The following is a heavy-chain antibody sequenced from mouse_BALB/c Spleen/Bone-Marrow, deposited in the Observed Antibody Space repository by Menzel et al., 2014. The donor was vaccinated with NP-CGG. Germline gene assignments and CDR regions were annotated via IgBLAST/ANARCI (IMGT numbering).Heavy chain of an antibody. J-gene: IGHJ3*01. CDR1: GFTFSDFY. D-gene: IGHD2-10*02. Sequence: EVQRVESGGGLVQPGDSLRLSCATSGFTFSDFYMEWVRQPPGKRLEWIAASRNKAKYYTTEYSASVKGRFIVSRDTFQSVLYLQMNALRAEDTAIYYCARDVGYGNYFVYWGQGTLVTASA. CDR3: ARDVGYGNYFVY. V-gene: IGHV7-1*02. CDR2: SRNKAKYYTT.